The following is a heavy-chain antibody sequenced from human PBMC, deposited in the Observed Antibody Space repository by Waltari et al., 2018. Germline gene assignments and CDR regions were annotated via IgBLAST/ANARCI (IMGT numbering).Heavy chain of an antibody. CDR2: IYSGAEV. Sequence: EVQLVESGGGLIPPGGSLSLSCAASGFTVSSTYMHWIRQAPGKGLEWVSGIYSGAEVHYGDSVKGRFTISRDKNKNTVDLQMNTLRIEDTAIYYCARDVAMGLFGIPDHHGWDVWGQGTTVIVSS. CDR1: GFTVSSTY. D-gene: IGHD3-10*01. CDR3: ARDVAMGLFGIPDHHGWDV. J-gene: IGHJ6*02. V-gene: IGHV3-53*01.